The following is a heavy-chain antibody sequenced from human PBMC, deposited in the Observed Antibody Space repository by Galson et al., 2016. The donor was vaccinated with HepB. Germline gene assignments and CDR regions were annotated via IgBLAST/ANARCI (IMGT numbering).Heavy chain of an antibody. J-gene: IGHJ4*02. V-gene: IGHV1-69*13. Sequence: SVKVSCKASGGIFSSYAMSWVRQAPGHGLEWMGGIIRMFGTVNYARKFQGRVTISADDSASTVYMELSGLRSDDTAVYYCARSQIVATFTGFAYWGQGTLITVSS. CDR3: ARSQIVATFTGFAY. D-gene: IGHD2-15*01. CDR1: GGIFSSYA. CDR2: IIRMFGTV.